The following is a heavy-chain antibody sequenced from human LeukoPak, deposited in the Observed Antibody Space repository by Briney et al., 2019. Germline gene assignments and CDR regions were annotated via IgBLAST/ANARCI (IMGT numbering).Heavy chain of an antibody. D-gene: IGHD3-10*01. CDR1: GGTFSSYA. CDR2: IIPIFGTA. Sequence: ASVKVSCKASGGTFSSYAISWVRQAPGQGLEWMGGIIPIFGTANYAQKFQGRVTITTDESTSTAYMELSSLRSGDTAVYYCARGLEGSNYYDYYYMDVWGKGTTVTVSS. CDR3: ARGLEGSNYYDYYYMDV. V-gene: IGHV1-69*05. J-gene: IGHJ6*03.